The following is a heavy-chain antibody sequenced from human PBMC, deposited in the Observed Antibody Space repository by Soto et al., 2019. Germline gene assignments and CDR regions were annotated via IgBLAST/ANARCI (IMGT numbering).Heavy chain of an antibody. CDR1: GFTFSSYA. V-gene: IGHV3-23*01. J-gene: IGHJ4*02. CDR3: AKNSVIVELHPGDY. Sequence: QQLGSLRLSCAASGFTFSSYAMSWVRQAPGKGLEWVSAISGSGGSTYYADSVKGRFTISRDNSKNTLYLQMNSLRAEDTAVYYCAKNSVIVELHPGDYWGQGTLVTVSS. D-gene: IGHD1-26*01. CDR2: ISGSGGST.